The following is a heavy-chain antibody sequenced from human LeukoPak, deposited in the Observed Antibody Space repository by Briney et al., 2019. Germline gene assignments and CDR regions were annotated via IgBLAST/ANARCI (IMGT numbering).Heavy chain of an antibody. CDR2: ISYDGSNK. CDR3: ARDGGGDYYYYYGMDV. CDR1: GFPFETNA. Sequence: GGSLRLSCATSGFPFETNAMSWVRQAPGKGLEWVAVISYDGSNKYYADSVKGRFTISRDNSKNTLYLQMNSLRAEDTAVYYCARDGGGDYYYYYGMDVWGQGTTVTVSS. D-gene: IGHD2-21*02. V-gene: IGHV3-30*04. J-gene: IGHJ6*02.